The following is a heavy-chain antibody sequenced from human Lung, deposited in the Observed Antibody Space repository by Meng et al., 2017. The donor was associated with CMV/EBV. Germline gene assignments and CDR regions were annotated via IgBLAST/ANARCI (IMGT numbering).Heavy chain of an antibody. V-gene: IGHV4-4*02. D-gene: IGHD3-10*01. J-gene: IGHJ1*01. CDR3: LRRSGGSV. Sequence: QVRCGGVGPARVKPSRTPALTCAVSGDSITNHNWWAWVRQPPGKGLEWIGEIPHRGSSAYNPSLKSRVSMSIDKSKNQFSLKLTSVTAADTAVYHCLRRSGGSVWGQGTLVTVSS. CDR1: GDSITNHNW. CDR2: IPHRGSS.